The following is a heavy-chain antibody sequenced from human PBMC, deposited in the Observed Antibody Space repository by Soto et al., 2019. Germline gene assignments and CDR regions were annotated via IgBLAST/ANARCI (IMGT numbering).Heavy chain of an antibody. CDR1: GLTICGKTY. CDR3: ATWHEREHAFDV. Sequence: DVQLVESGGGLIQPGESLRLSCAAFGLTICGKTYVAWVRQAPGKGLEWVSALYDVDGSFYADSVTGRFTTSSDSSKTTVYLQMNDLRPDDTSVYYCATWHEREHAFDVWGQGTTVTISS. J-gene: IGHJ3*01. D-gene: IGHD1-1*01. V-gene: IGHV3-53*01. CDR2: LYDVDGS.